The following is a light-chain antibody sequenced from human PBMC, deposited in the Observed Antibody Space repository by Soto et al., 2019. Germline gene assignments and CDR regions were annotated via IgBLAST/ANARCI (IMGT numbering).Light chain of an antibody. CDR3: QQRSNWPFP. V-gene: IGKV3-11*01. CDR1: QSISSY. J-gene: IGKJ4*01. Sequence: EIVLTQSPATLSLSPGERATLSCRASQSISSYSAWYQQKPGQAPRLLIYDASNRATGIPARFSGSGSGTDFTLTISSLEPEDFAVYYCQQRSNWPFPFGGGTKVEIK. CDR2: DAS.